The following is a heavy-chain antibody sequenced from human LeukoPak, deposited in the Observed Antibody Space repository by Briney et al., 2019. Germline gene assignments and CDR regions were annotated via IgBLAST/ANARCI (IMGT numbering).Heavy chain of an antibody. CDR1: AFTFSSYT. CDR3: AREDNRGVYDDGFDI. D-gene: IGHD5/OR15-5a*01. V-gene: IGHV3-21*04. Sequence: PGGSLRLSCAASAFTFSSYTMSWVRQAPGKGLEWVSFISSNSSYIYYADSVKGRFTISRDNFKNTVYLQMSSLRAEDTAVYYCAREDNRGVYDDGFDIWGHGTMVTVSS. CDR2: ISSNSSYI. J-gene: IGHJ3*02.